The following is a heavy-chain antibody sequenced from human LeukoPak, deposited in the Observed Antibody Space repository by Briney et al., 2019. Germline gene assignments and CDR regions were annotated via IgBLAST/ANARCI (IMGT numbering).Heavy chain of an antibody. CDR3: RVWFGELLADYFDY. CDR1: GFTFSSYG. V-gene: IGHV3-30*03. J-gene: IGHJ4*02. CDR2: ISYDGSNK. D-gene: IGHD3-10*01. Sequence: GGSLRLSCAASGFTFSSYGMHWVRQAPGKGLEWVAVISYDGSNKYYADSVKGRFTISRDNSKNTLYLQMNSLRAEDTAVYYCRVWFGELLADYFDYWGQGTLVTVSS.